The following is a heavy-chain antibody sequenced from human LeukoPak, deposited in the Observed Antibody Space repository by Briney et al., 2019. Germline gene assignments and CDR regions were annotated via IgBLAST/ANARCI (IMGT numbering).Heavy chain of an antibody. Sequence: GGSLRLSCAASGFTFSPYSMNWVRQAPGKGLEWVASISSSGSYIYYADSVQRRFTISSDNAKHLLYLQMNSLRADDTAVYYCAKDPGVPPAPFDYWGQGTLVAVSS. CDR3: AKDPGVPPAPFDY. V-gene: IGHV3-21*01. CDR2: ISSSGSYI. CDR1: GFTFSPYS. J-gene: IGHJ4*02. D-gene: IGHD2-2*01.